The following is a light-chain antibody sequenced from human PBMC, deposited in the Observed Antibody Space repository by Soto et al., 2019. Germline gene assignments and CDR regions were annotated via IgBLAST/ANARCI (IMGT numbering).Light chain of an antibody. J-gene: IGKJ5*01. Sequence: DIQLTQSPSFLSASVGDRVTITCRASQGISSSLAWYQQIPGKAPNLLIYAASTLQSGVPSRFSGSGSGTEFTLTISSLQPEDFATYYCHQLNSYPHTFGQGTRLEMK. CDR2: AAS. CDR1: QGISSS. V-gene: IGKV1-9*01. CDR3: HQLNSYPHT.